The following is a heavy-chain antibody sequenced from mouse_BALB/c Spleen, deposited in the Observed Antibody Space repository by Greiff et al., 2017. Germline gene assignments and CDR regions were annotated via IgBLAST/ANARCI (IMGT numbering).Heavy chain of an antibody. CDR1: GFSLTSYG. J-gene: IGHJ3*01. CDR2: IWAGGST. Sequence: VKLMESGPGLVAPSQSLSITCTVSGFSLTSYGVHWVRQPPGKGLEWLGVIWAGGSTNYNSALMSRLSISKDNSKSQVFLKMNSLQTDDTAMYYCARDLGYDGAWFAYWGQGTLVTVAA. V-gene: IGHV2-9*02. D-gene: IGHD2-2*01. CDR3: ARDLGYDGAWFAY.